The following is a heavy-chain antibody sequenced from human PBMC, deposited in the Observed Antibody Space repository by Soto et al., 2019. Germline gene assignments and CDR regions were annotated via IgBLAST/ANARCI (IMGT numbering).Heavy chain of an antibody. Sequence: GGSLRLSCAASGFTSSRYAMSWVRQAPGKGLEWVSAISGSGGSTYYADSVKGRFTISRDNSKNTLYLQMNSLRAEDTAVYYCAKVWLVNFDAFDIWCQGTMVTVS. D-gene: IGHD6-19*01. V-gene: IGHV3-23*01. J-gene: IGHJ3*02. CDR2: ISGSGGST. CDR1: GFTSSRYA. CDR3: AKVWLVNFDAFDI.